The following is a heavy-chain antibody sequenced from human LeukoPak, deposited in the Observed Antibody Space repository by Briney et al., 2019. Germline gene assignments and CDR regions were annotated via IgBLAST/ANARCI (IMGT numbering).Heavy chain of an antibody. CDR2: ISGSGGST. CDR1: GFTFSSYA. CDR3: ARVGYDYVWGSYRPPAYYFDY. D-gene: IGHD3-16*01. J-gene: IGHJ4*02. Sequence: GGSLRLSCAASGFTFSSYAMSWVRQAPGKGLEWVSAISGSGGSTYYADSVKGRFTISRDNAKNSLYLQMNSLRAEDTAVYYCARVGYDYVWGSYRPPAYYFDYWGQGTLVTVSS. V-gene: IGHV3-23*01.